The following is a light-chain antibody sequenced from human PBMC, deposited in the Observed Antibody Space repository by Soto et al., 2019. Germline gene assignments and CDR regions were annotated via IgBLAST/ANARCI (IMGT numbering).Light chain of an antibody. CDR2: DVS. J-gene: IGLJ1*01. CDR3: YSYTSSSTYV. V-gene: IGLV2-14*01. Sequence: QPVLTQPASVSGSPAQSITISCSGTGSDVGAYNYVSWYQQHPAKAPKLMIYDVSNRPSGVSDRFSGSKSGNTASLTISGLQAEDEADYYCYSYTSSSTYVFGSGTKVTVL. CDR1: GSDVGAYNY.